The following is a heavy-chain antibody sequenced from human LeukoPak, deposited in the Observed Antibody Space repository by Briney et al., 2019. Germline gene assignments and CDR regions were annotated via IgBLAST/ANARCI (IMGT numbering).Heavy chain of an antibody. Sequence: SETLSLTCTVSGGSISNYYWSWIRQPPGKRLEWIGYVSYIWSSSSTPSLESRVTISEEISKNQFSLRLSSVTASDTAMYYCARLQGRGDNYLDYWGQGTLVTVSS. CDR2: VSYIWSS. CDR1: GGSISNYY. CDR3: ARLQGRGDNYLDY. J-gene: IGHJ4*02. V-gene: IGHV4-59*08. D-gene: IGHD7-27*01.